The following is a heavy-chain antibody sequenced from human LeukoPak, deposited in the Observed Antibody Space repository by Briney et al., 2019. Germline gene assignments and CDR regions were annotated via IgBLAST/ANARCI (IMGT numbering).Heavy chain of an antibody. Sequence: SETLSLTPTVSLASTRTYFWSWGPEPPGPRVEWMSYIHYSEVTKYTTSIKSRVAISVDTSKNQISLKPSSVTAEPTALYYCARQYYYCSIDSWGRGTLAIVS. V-gene: IGHV4-59*08. CDR3: ARQYYYCSIDS. D-gene: IGHD3-22*01. CDR1: LASTRTYF. J-gene: IGHJ4*02. CDR2: IHYSEVT.